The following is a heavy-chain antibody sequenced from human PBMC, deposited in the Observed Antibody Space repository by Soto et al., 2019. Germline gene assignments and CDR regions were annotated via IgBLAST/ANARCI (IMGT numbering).Heavy chain of an antibody. CDR2: INHSGST. Sequence: QVQLQQWGAGLLKPSETLSLTCAVYGGSFSGYYWSWIRQPPGKGLEWIGEINHSGSTNYNPSLKRRVTISVDTSKNQFSLKLSSVTAADTAVYYCARGRRTTSGWYLVHFDYWGQGTLVTVSS. J-gene: IGHJ4*02. V-gene: IGHV4-34*01. CDR3: ARGRRTTSGWYLVHFDY. CDR1: GGSFSGYY. D-gene: IGHD6-19*01.